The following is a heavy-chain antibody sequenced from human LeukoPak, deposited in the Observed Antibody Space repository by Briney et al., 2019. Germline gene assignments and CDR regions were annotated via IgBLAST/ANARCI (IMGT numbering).Heavy chain of an antibody. CDR3: AREGGYVFDY. CDR2: ISSSGGST. CDR1: GFTFSNYA. J-gene: IGHJ4*02. V-gene: IGHV3-23*01. Sequence: GGSLRLSCAASGFTFSNYAMSWVRQAPGKGLEWVSAISSSGGSTFYADSVKGRFTISRGNSKNTLFLQVNSLRAEDTAMYYCAREGGYVFDYWGQGTLVTVSS. D-gene: IGHD5-12*01.